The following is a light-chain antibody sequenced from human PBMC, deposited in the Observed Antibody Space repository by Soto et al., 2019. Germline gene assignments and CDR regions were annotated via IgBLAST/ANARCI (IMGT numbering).Light chain of an antibody. CDR2: ANS. J-gene: IGLJ1*01. CDR3: QSYDSSLGGCV. CDR1: SSNIGAGYD. Sequence: QSALTQPPSVSGAPGQRVTISCTGSSSNIGAGYDVHWYQQLPGTAPKLLIYANSNRPSGVPDRFSGSKSGTSASLAITGLQAEDEADYYRQSYDSSLGGCVFATGTKVTVL. V-gene: IGLV1-40*01.